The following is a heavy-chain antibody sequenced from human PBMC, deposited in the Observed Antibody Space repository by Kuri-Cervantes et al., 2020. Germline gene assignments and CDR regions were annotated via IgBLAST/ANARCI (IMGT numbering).Heavy chain of an antibody. CDR2: ISGNGDP. D-gene: IGHD3-16*02. CDR1: GFTFSHYA. CDR3: AKGAGVYPDWYFDL. Sequence: ETLSLTCAASGFTFSHYAMTWVRQAPGKGPEWVSTISGNGDPYYAKSVEGRFIISRDNSMNTVVLQMNSLRAEDTAVYYCAKGAGVYPDWYFDLWGRGTLVTVSS. V-gene: IGHV3-23*01. J-gene: IGHJ2*01.